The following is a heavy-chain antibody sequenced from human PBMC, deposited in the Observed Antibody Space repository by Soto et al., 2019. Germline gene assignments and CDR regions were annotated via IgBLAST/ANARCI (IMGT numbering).Heavy chain of an antibody. J-gene: IGHJ4*02. Sequence: PSETLSLTCVVSGASISSSNWWSWVRQPPGKGLEWVGYIYYSGSTNYNPSLKSRVTISVDTSKNQFSLKVSSVTAADAAVYYCARRWGTSFDFWGQGTLVTVSS. D-gene: IGHD7-27*01. CDR3: ARRWGTSFDF. CDR1: GASISSSNW. V-gene: IGHV4-4*02. CDR2: IYYSGST.